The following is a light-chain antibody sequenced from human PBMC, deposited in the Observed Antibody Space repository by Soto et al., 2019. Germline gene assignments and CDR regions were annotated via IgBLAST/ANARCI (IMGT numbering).Light chain of an antibody. J-gene: IGKJ1*01. V-gene: IGKV3D-20*01. CDR3: QQYGSSAS. Sequence: EIAFTPSPAPLSLSPGERATLYCVASQRVSGGFLAWYQQKPGLAPRLILYDTSFRATGIPDRCSGSGSGTDFTLTISRLDPEDVADYYCQQYGSSASFGQGTKVDIK. CDR1: QRVSGGF. CDR2: DTS.